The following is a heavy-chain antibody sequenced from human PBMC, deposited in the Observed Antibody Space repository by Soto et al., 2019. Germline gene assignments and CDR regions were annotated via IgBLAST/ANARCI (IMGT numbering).Heavy chain of an antibody. D-gene: IGHD3-22*01. CDR2: IKSKTHGGTT. CDR1: DFTFSNAW. Sequence: EVQLVESGGDLVKPGGSLRLSCAASDFTFSNAWINWVRQAPGKGLEWVGRIKSKTHGGTTDFAAPVKGRFAISRDDSKNMVYLQKNSLKNEETSIYSCTTNSYSTMIVARFDYWGHGTLVTVPP. CDR3: TTNSYSTMIVARFDY. V-gene: IGHV3-15*07. J-gene: IGHJ4*01.